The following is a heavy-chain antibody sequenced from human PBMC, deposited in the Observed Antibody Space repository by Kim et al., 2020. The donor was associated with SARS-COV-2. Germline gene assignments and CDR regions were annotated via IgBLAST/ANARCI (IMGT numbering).Heavy chain of an antibody. CDR2: IYYSGST. V-gene: IGHV4-59*01. D-gene: IGHD5-18*01. CDR1: GGSISSYY. CDR3: ARDRGYSYGDYYYYYGMDV. Sequence: SETLSPTCTVSGGSISSYYWSWIRQPPGKGLEWIGYIYYSGSTNYNPSLKSRVTISVDTSKNQFSLKLSSVTAADTAVYYCARDRGYSYGDYYYYYGMDVWGQGTTVTVSS. J-gene: IGHJ6*02.